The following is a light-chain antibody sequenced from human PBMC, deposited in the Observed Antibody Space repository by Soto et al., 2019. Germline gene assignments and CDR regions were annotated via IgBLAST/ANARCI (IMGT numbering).Light chain of an antibody. J-gene: IGLJ2*01. CDR1: ISNIGSNT. CDR2: SYN. CDR3: AASDNSLNAVV. V-gene: IGLV1-44*01. Sequence: QSVLTQPPSASGTPGQRVTISCSGSISNIGSNTVSWFQQLPGAAPKLLIHSYNQRPSGVPDRFSGSKSGTSASLAISGLQSEDEADYFCAASDNSLNAVVFGGGTKLIVL.